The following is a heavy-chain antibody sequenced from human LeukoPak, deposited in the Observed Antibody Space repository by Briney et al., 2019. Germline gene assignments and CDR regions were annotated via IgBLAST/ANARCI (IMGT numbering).Heavy chain of an antibody. CDR2: INPNSGGT. J-gene: IGHJ6*02. V-gene: IGHV1-2*02. CDR1: GYTFTSYC. Sequence: GASVKVSCKASGYTFTSYCMHWVRQAPGQGLEWMGWINPNSGGTNYAQKFQGRVTMTRDTSISTAYMELSRLRSDDTAVYYCASWCSSTSCPSYYYYGMDVWGQGTTVTVSS. D-gene: IGHD2-2*01. CDR3: ASWCSSTSCPSYYYYGMDV.